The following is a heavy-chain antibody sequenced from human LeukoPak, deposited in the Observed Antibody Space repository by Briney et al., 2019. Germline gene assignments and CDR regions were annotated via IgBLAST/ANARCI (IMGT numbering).Heavy chain of an antibody. CDR2: INPDSGGT. V-gene: IGHV1-2*02. J-gene: IGHJ4*02. D-gene: IGHD4-17*01. CDR1: GYTFTGYY. CDR3: ARGEATVTTYIANFDH. Sequence: ASVKVSCKASGYTFTGYYMHWVRQAPGQGLECMGWINPDSGGTNYAQKFQGRVTMTRDTSISTAYMELSRLRSDDTAVYYCARGEATVTTYIANFDHWGQGTLVTVSS.